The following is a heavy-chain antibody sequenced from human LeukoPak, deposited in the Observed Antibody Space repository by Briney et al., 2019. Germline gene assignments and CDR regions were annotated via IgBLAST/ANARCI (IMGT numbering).Heavy chain of an antibody. D-gene: IGHD1-26*01. CDR1: GYTFTGYY. Sequence: ASVKVSCKASGYTFTGYYMHWVRQAPGQGLEWVGWINPNSGGTNYAQKFQGRVTMTRDTSISTAYMELSRLRSDDTAVYYCARGALVGATLNWFDPWGQGTLVTVSS. V-gene: IGHV1-2*02. CDR3: ARGALVGATLNWFDP. CDR2: INPNSGGT. J-gene: IGHJ5*02.